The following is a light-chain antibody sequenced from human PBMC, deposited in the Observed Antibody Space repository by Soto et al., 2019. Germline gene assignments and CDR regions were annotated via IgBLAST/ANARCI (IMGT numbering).Light chain of an antibody. J-gene: IGKJ1*01. V-gene: IGKV1-9*01. CDR2: AAS. CDR3: QQFNNYPWT. Sequence: DIQVTQSASSLSASXXDSVTITCRASQAISSYLAWYQQKPGRAPKXXIYAASTLQRGGPSRFSGSGAGTEFTLTISSLQPDDSATYYCQQFNNYPWTFGQGTKVEIK. CDR1: QAISSY.